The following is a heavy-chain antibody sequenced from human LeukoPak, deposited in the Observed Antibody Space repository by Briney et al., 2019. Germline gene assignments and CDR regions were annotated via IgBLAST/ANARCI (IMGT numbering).Heavy chain of an antibody. J-gene: IGHJ6*02. CDR2: MNPNSGNT. Sequence: ASVKVSCKASGYTFTSYDINWVRQATGQGLEWMGWMNPNSGNTGYAQKFQGRVTMTRNTSISTAYMELSSLRSEDTAVYYCASVRDYCYGMDVWGQGTTVTVSS. CDR3: ASVRDYCYGMDV. V-gene: IGHV1-8*01. CDR1: GYTFTSYD.